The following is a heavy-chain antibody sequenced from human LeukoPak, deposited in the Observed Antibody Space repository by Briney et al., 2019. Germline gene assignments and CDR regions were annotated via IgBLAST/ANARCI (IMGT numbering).Heavy chain of an antibody. CDR1: GFTFSSYS. CDR2: ISSSSSYI. CDR3: ARAGGDYYDSSGYPVGPYYFDY. D-gene: IGHD3-22*01. Sequence: GGSLRLSCAASGFTFSSYSMNWVRQAPGKGLEWVSSISSSSSYIYYADSVKGRLTISRDNAKNSLYLQMNSLRAEDTAVYYCARAGGDYYDSSGYPVGPYYFDYWGQGTLVTVSS. V-gene: IGHV3-21*01. J-gene: IGHJ4*02.